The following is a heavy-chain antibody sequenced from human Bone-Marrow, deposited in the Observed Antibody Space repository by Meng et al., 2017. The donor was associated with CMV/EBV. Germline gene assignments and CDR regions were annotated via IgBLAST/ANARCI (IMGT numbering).Heavy chain of an antibody. Sequence: GSLRLSCTVSGGSISSYYRSWIRQPPGKGLEWIGYIYYSGSTNYNPSLKSRVTISVDTSKNQFSLKLSPVTAADTAVYYCAGGGGDSSGWSLFGYWGQGKLVTVAS. D-gene: IGHD6-19*01. CDR3: AGGGGDSSGWSLFGY. CDR2: IYYSGST. J-gene: IGHJ4*02. V-gene: IGHV4-59*01. CDR1: GGSISSYY.